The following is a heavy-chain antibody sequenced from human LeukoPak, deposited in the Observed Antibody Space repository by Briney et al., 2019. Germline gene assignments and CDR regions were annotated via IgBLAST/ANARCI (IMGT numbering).Heavy chain of an antibody. D-gene: IGHD3-22*01. V-gene: IGHV3-23*01. J-gene: IGHJ4*02. CDR2: ISGSGGST. CDR3: AKQYYDSSGYHEAGY. CDR1: GFTFSSYA. Sequence: PGGSLRLSCAASGFTFSSYAMSWVRQAPGKGLEWVSAISGSGGSTYYADSVKGRFTISRDNPKNTLYLQMNSLRAEDTAVYYCAKQYYDSSGYHEAGYWGQGTLVTVSS.